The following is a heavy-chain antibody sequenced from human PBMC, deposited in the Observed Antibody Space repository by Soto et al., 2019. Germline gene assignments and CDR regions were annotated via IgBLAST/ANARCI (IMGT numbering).Heavy chain of an antibody. CDR2: ISAYNVNT. J-gene: IGHJ4*02. D-gene: IGHD6-19*01. Sequence: ASVKVSCKASGYTFTSYGISWVRQAPGQGLEWMGWISAYNVNTNYAQKLQGRVTMTTDTSTSTAYMELRSLRSDDTAVYYCARGSRSTSSGWYDYWGQGTLVTVSS. CDR3: ARGSRSTSSGWYDY. CDR1: GYTFTSYG. V-gene: IGHV1-18*01.